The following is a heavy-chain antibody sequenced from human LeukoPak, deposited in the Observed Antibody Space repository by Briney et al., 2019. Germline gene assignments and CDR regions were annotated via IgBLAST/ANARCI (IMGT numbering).Heavy chain of an antibody. J-gene: IGHJ4*02. CDR1: GYTFTGYY. Sequence: ASVKVSCKASGYTFTGYYMDWVRQAPGQGLEWMGWINPNSGGTNYAQKFQGRVNMTRDTSISTAYMELSRLRSDDTAVYYCARDRSGEVVPSDYWGQGTLVTVSS. D-gene: IGHD2-15*01. V-gene: IGHV1-2*02. CDR2: INPNSGGT. CDR3: ARDRSGEVVPSDY.